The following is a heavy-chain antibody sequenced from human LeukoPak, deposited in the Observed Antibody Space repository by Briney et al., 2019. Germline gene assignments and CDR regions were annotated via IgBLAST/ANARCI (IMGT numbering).Heavy chain of an antibody. Sequence: ASVKVSCKASGYTFTSYGISWVRQSPGQGLEWMGWISAYNGNTNYAQKLQGRVTMTTDTSTSTAYMELRSLRSDDTAVYYCARDGYFDWLSPSNWFDPWGQGTLDTVSS. V-gene: IGHV1-18*01. CDR2: ISAYNGNT. D-gene: IGHD3-9*01. J-gene: IGHJ5*02. CDR1: GYTFTSYG. CDR3: ARDGYFDWLSPSNWFDP.